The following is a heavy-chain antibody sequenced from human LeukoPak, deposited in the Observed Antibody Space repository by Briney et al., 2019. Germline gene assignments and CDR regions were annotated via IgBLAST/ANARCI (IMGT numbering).Heavy chain of an antibody. J-gene: IGHJ3*02. D-gene: IGHD2-15*01. V-gene: IGHV4-34*01. CDR2: INHGGST. CDR3: ASLAAHDAFDI. Sequence: PSETLSLTCAVYGGSFSGYYWSWIRQPPGKGLEWIGEINHGGSTNYNPSLKSRVTISVVTSKNQFSLKLSSVTAADTAVYYCASLAAHDAFDIWGQGTMVTVSS. CDR1: GGSFSGYY.